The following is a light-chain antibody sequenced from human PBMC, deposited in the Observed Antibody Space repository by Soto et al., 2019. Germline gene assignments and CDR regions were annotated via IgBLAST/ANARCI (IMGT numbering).Light chain of an antibody. CDR1: QSVTSRY. Sequence: EIVLTQSPGTLSLSPGERATLSCRASQSVTSRYLAWYQQKPGQAPRLLIYGGSSRATGIPDRFSGSGSGTDFTLTISRLEPEDFAVYYCQQYAISPPYTFGQGTKLEIK. CDR3: QQYAISPPYT. V-gene: IGKV3-20*01. CDR2: GGS. J-gene: IGKJ2*01.